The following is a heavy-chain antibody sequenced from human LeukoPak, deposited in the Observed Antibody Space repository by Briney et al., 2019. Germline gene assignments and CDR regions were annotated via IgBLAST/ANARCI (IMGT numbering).Heavy chain of an antibody. D-gene: IGHD5-18*01. V-gene: IGHV3-23*01. J-gene: IGHJ4*02. CDR1: GFTFSSSA. CDR3: ARDYSYGYHSDY. Sequence: PGGSLRLSCAASGFTFSSSAMSWVRQAPGKGLEGVSSISNNAGNTYYADSVKGRFTISRDNSYNTLYLQMNSLRAEDTAIYYCARDYSYGYHSDYWGQGTLVTVSS. CDR2: ISNNAGNT.